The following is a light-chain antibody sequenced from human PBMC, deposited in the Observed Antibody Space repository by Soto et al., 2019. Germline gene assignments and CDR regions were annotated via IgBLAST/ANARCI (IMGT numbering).Light chain of an antibody. CDR3: QQHNNWPLS. V-gene: IGKV3D-15*01. CDR1: QSVSSN. CDR2: GAS. J-gene: IGKJ1*01. Sequence: EIVTTQSPATLSVSPGERATLSCRASQSVSSNLAWYQHKPGQAPRLLIYGASTRATGIPARFGGSGSGTEFTLTISSLQSEDFAVYYCQQHNNWPLSFGQGTKVDIK.